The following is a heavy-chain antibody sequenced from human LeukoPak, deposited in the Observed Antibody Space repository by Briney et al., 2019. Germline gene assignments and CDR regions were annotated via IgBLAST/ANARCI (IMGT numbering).Heavy chain of an antibody. CDR3: AREDSSGYYYFDY. CDR2: ISSSSSTI. J-gene: IGHJ4*02. D-gene: IGHD3-22*01. CDR1: GFTFSNYA. V-gene: IGHV3-48*04. Sequence: GGSLRLSCAASGFTFSNYAMNWVRQAPGKGLEWVSYISSSSSTIYYADSVKGRFTISRDNAKNSLYLQMNSLRAEDTAVYYCAREDSSGYYYFDYWGQGTLVTASS.